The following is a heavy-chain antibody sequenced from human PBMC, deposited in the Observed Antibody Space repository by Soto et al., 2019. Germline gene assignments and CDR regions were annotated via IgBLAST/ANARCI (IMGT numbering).Heavy chain of an antibody. Sequence: QVLLVQSGAEVKKPGASVKVSCKASGYTFISYGFSWVRQAPGQGLEWMGWISAYNGNTNYAQKLQGRVTMTTHTSTSTAYMELRSLRSDDTAVYYCARVELSCSGGSCFPEGYFQHWGQGTLVTVSS. V-gene: IGHV1-18*01. J-gene: IGHJ1*01. CDR2: ISAYNGNT. CDR1: GYTFISYG. D-gene: IGHD2-15*01. CDR3: ARVELSCSGGSCFPEGYFQH.